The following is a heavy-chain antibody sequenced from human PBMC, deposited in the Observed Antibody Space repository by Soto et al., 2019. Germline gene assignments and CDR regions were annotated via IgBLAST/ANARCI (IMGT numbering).Heavy chain of an antibody. CDR1: GNSISSGDYY. D-gene: IGHD3-22*01. Sequence: PSETLSLTCTVSGNSISSGDYYWSWVRQSPGKGPDWIGYIYYSGSAYYNPSLKSRPTISVDTSRNQFSLELTSVTAADTAVYYCARLYYYDTSGYLSFDYWGQGT. J-gene: IGHJ4*02. CDR3: ARLYYYDTSGYLSFDY. CDR2: IYYSGSA. V-gene: IGHV4-30-4*01.